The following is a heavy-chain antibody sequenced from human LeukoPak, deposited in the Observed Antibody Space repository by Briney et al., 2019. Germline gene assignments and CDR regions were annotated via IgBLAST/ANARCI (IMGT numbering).Heavy chain of an antibody. J-gene: IGHJ5*02. CDR3: ARDILRFLEWSSGWFDP. V-gene: IGHV1-8*03. CDR1: GYTFTGYY. CDR2: MSPNNGKT. Sequence: ASVKVSCKASGYTFTGYYMHWVRQAAGQGPEWMGWMSPNNGKTGYKQKFQGRLTITRDTSISTAYMELSSLRSEDTAVYYCARDILRFLEWSSGWFDPWGQGTLVTVSS. D-gene: IGHD3-3*01.